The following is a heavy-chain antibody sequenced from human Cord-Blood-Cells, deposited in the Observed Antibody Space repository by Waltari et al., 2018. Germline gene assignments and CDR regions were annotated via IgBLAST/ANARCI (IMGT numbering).Heavy chain of an antibody. CDR2: MNPNSGNT. CDR3: ARGRRTFYYYYYYGMDV. Sequence: GYTFTSYDINWVRQATGQGLEWMGWMNPNSGNTGYAQKFQGRVTITRNTSISTAYMELSSLRSEDTAVYYCARGRRTFYYYYYYGMDVWGQGTTVTVSS. J-gene: IGHJ6*02. V-gene: IGHV1-8*03. D-gene: IGHD1-7*01. CDR1: GYTFTSYD.